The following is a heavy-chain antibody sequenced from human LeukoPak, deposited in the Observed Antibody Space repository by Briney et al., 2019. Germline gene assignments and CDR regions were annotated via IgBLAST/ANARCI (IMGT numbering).Heavy chain of an antibody. CDR1: GFTFDDYA. CDR2: ISWNSGSI. J-gene: IGHJ4*02. V-gene: IGHV3-9*01. CDR3: AKDMVAAAGYYYFDY. D-gene: IGHD6-13*01. Sequence: GGSLRLSCAASGFTFDDYAMPWVRQAPGKGLEWVSGISWNSGSIGYADSVKGRFTISRDNAKNSLYLQMNSLRAEDTALYYCAKDMVAAAGYYYFDYWGQGTLVTVSS.